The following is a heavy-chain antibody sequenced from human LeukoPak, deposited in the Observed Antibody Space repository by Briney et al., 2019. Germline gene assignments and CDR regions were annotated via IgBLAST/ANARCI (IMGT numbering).Heavy chain of an antibody. Sequence: ASVKVSYKASGYTFTGYYMHWVRQAPGQGLEWMGWINPNSGGTNYAQKFQGRVTVTKDTSISTAYMDVSRLRSDDTAVYYCARVSGGSSDGNYYYGMDVWGQGTTVTVSS. CDR3: ARVSGGSSDGNYYYGMDV. V-gene: IGHV1-2*02. J-gene: IGHJ6*02. D-gene: IGHD2-15*01. CDR2: INPNSGGT. CDR1: GYTFTGYY.